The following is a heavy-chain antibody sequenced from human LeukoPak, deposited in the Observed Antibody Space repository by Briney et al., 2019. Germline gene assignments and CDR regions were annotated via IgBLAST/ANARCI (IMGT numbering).Heavy chain of an antibody. J-gene: IGHJ6*02. V-gene: IGHV4-59*08. CDR1: GGSISSYY. CDR2: IYYSGST. D-gene: IGHD6-13*01. CDR3: ARHRALRIAAAGTRYYYYGMDV. Sequence: SETLSLTCTVSGGSISSYYWSWIRQPPGKGLEWIGYIYYSGSTNYNPSLKSRVTISVDTSKNQFSLKLSSVTAADTAVYYCARHRALRIAAAGTRYYYYGMDVWGQGTTDTVSS.